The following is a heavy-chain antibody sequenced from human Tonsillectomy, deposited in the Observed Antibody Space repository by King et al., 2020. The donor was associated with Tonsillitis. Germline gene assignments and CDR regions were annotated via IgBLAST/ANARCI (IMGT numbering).Heavy chain of an antibody. CDR1: GFTFSSYW. J-gene: IGHJ6*02. V-gene: IGHV3-74*01. CDR2: INSDGSST. CDR3: ARNPSLLDAYYGMDV. Sequence: VQLVESGGGLVQPGGSLRLSCAASGFTFSSYWMHWVRQAPGKGLVWVSRINSDGSSTSYADSVKGRVTISRDNAKNTLYLQMNSLRAEDTAVYYCARNPSLLDAYYGMDVWGQGTTVTVSS.